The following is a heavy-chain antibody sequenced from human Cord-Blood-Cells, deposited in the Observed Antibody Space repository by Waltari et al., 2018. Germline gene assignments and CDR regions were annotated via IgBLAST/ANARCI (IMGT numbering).Heavy chain of an antibody. J-gene: IGHJ6*02. CDR2: INHRGST. Sequence: QVQLQQWGAGLLKPSETLPPTRAAYGRSSLGAYWSWVRSPRGQGLEWIGEINHRGSTNYNPSLKSRVTISVDTSKNQFSLKLSSVTAADTAVYYCARERAARDSSEDYYYGMDVWGQGTTVTVSS. D-gene: IGHD3-22*01. CDR3: ARERAARDSSEDYYYGMDV. CDR1: GRSSLGAY. V-gene: IGHV4-34*01.